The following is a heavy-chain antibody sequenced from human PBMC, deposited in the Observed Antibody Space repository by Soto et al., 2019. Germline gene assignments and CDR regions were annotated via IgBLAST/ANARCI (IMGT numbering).Heavy chain of an antibody. J-gene: IGHJ4*02. V-gene: IGHV3-23*01. CDR3: AKDAPGSGWLSDY. CDR1: GFTFSIYA. D-gene: IGHD3-22*01. CDR2: IGTVGGGT. Sequence: GGSLRLSCAASGFTFSIYAMSWVRQTPGKGLEWVSTIGTVGGGTSYADFVGGRFTISRDNSRNTLYLQMYSLRAEDTAVYYCAKDAPGSGWLSDYWGLGTLVTVSS.